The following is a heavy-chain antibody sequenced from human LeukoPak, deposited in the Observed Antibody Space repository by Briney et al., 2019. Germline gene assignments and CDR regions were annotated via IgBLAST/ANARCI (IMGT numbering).Heavy chain of an antibody. Sequence: GGSLRLSCAASGFTFSSYGMHWVRQAPGKGLEWVAVIWYDGSNKYYADPVKGRFTISRDNSKNTLYLQMNSLRAEDTAVYYCARAERYYYDSSGLPSNWGQGTLVTVSS. J-gene: IGHJ4*02. V-gene: IGHV3-33*01. CDR1: GFTFSSYG. D-gene: IGHD3-22*01. CDR2: IWYDGSNK. CDR3: ARAERYYYDSSGLPSN.